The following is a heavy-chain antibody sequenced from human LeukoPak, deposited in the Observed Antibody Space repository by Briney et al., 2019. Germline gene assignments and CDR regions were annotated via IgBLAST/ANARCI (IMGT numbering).Heavy chain of an antibody. CDR3: TTTLDSYYDFWSGSRYYFDY. Sequence: GGSLRLSCAASGFTFSSYAMSWVRQAPGKGLEWVGRIKSKTDGGTTDYAAPVKGRFTISRDDSKNTLYLQMNSLKTEDTAVYYCTTTLDSYYDFWSGSRYYFDYWGQGTLVTVSS. CDR2: IKSKTDGGTT. J-gene: IGHJ4*02. CDR1: GFTFSSYA. V-gene: IGHV3-15*01. D-gene: IGHD3-3*01.